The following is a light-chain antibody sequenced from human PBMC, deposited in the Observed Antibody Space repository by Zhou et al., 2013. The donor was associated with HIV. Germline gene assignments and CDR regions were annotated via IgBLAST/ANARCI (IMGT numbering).Light chain of an antibody. CDR2: GAS. J-gene: IGKJ1*01. CDR1: QSVRNY. V-gene: IGKV3-20*01. Sequence: EIVLTQSPATLSLSPGERATLSCRASQSVRNYLAWYQQKPGQAPRLLIYGASSRATGIPDRFSGSGSGTDFTLTISRLEPEDFAVYYCQQYGSSRTFGQGTKVGNQT. CDR3: QQYGSSRT.